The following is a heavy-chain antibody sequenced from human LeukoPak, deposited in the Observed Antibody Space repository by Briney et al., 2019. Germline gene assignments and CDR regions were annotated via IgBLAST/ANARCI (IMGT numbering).Heavy chain of an antibody. Sequence: SVKVSCKASGGTFSSYAISWVRQAPGQGLEWMGRIIPILGIANYAQKFQGRVTITADKSTSTAYMELSSLRSEDTAVYYCARRGKEYYYGMDVWGQGTTVTVSS. CDR1: GGTFSSYA. CDR3: ARRGKEYYYGMDV. J-gene: IGHJ6*02. V-gene: IGHV1-69*04. CDR2: IIPILGIA.